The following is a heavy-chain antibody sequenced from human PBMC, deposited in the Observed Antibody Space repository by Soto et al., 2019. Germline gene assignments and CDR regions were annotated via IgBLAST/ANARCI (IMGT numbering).Heavy chain of an antibody. D-gene: IGHD1-1*01. J-gene: IGHJ6*02. V-gene: IGHV3-23*01. Sequence: EVQLLESGGGLVQPGGSLRLSCAASGFTFSTYAMNWVRQAPGNGLEWVSASSGSGGSIHYADSVKGRFTSSRDNSKNTLYMQMNILRDEDTAVYHCVKGYWKGDVWGQGTTVTVSS. CDR2: SSGSGGSI. CDR3: VKGYWKGDV. CDR1: GFTFSTYA.